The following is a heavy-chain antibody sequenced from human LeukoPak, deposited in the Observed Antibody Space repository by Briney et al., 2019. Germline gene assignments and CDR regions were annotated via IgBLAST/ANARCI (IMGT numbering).Heavy chain of an antibody. CDR3: ARGRYYDSIPNAFDI. CDR2: INHSGST. Sequence: SQTLSLTCTVSGGSISSGGYYWSWIRQPPGKGLEWIGEINHSGSTNYNPSLKSRVTISVDTSKNQFSLKLSSVTAADTAVYYCARGRYYDSIPNAFDIWGQGTMVTVSS. J-gene: IGHJ3*02. V-gene: IGHV4-30-2*01. D-gene: IGHD3-22*01. CDR1: GGSISSGGYY.